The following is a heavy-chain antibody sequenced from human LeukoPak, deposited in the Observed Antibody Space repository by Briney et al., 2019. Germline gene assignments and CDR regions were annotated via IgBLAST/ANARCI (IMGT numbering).Heavy chain of an antibody. V-gene: IGHV4-34*01. Sequence: PSETLSLTCAVYGGSFSGYYWSWIRQPPGKGLEWIGEINHSGSTNYNPSLKSRVTISVDTSKNQFSLKLSSVTAADTAVYYCARGLRLDTAMPNNYYGMDVWGQGTTVTVSS. CDR2: INHSGST. CDR3: ARGLRLDTAMPNNYYGMDV. J-gene: IGHJ6*02. CDR1: GGSFSGYY. D-gene: IGHD5-18*01.